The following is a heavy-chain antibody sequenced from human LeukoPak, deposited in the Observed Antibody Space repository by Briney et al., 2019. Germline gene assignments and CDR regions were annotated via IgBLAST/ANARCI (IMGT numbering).Heavy chain of an antibody. CDR1: GFTFSSYS. CDR3: LGDCGRGSCYGHFDY. V-gene: IGHV3-23*01. CDR2: ISTSGGST. Sequence: PGGSLRLSCVASGFTFSSYSMSWVRQAPGKGLEWVSDISTSGGSTYYAASVKGRFTISRDDSKNTLYLQMNSLRAEDTAVYYCLGDCGRGSCYGHFDYWGQGTLVTVSS. J-gene: IGHJ4*02. D-gene: IGHD2-15*01.